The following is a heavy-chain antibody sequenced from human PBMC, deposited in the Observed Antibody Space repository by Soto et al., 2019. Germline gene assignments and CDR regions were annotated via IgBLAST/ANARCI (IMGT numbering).Heavy chain of an antibody. Sequence: EVLLVESGGGLVKPGGSLRLSCAASGFAFKYASMTWVRQAPGKWLEWVGHIRSNIDGATTAYAAPVKGRFTISRDESKNTVDLQMNSLITEDTAVYYCTTDWGSGTHYARAFDVWGQGTMVTVSS. D-gene: IGHD3-16*01. J-gene: IGHJ3*01. CDR1: GFAFKYAS. CDR2: IRSNIDGATT. V-gene: IGHV3-15*01. CDR3: TTDWGSGTHYARAFDV.